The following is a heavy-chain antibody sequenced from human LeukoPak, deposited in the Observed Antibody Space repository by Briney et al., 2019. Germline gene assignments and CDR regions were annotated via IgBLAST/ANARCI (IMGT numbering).Heavy chain of an antibody. J-gene: IGHJ4*02. V-gene: IGHV1-2*02. CDR1: GYTFIDYY. Sequence: ASVKVSCKASGYTFIDYYIHWVRQAPGQGLEWMGWINPNSGAPNYAQKFQGGVTMTRDTSISTVYMKLSSLRSEDTAVYYCARDLIVGATVLDYWGQGTLVTVSS. D-gene: IGHD1-26*01. CDR3: ARDLIVGATVLDY. CDR2: INPNSGAP.